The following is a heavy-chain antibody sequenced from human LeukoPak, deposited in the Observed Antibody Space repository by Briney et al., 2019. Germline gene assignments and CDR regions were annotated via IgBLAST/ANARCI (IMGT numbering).Heavy chain of an antibody. CDR3: ARVAYSAFDPHFQH. CDR2: TNSDGSTT. J-gene: IGHJ1*01. Sequence: GGSLRLSCAASGFTFSNYWMHWVRQAPGKGLVWVSRTNSDGSTTTYADSVKGRFTISRDNAKNTPYLQMNSLRAKDTAVYYCARVAYSAFDPHFQHWGQGTLVTVSS. CDR1: GFTFSNYW. D-gene: IGHD5-12*01. V-gene: IGHV3-74*01.